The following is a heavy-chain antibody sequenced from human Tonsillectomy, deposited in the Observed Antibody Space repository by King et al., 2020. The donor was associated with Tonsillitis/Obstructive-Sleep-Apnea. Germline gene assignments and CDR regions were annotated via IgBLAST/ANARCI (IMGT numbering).Heavy chain of an antibody. J-gene: IGHJ6*02. CDR2: INHSAST. CDR1: GGSFSGYY. CDR3: ARRKPRRNDIVVVPAASHYYYYGMDV. D-gene: IGHD2-2*01. Sequence: VQLQQWGAGLLKPSETLSLTCAVYGGSFSGYYWSWIRQPPGKGLEWIGEINHSASTNYNPSLKSRLTLSVDTSKNQFSLKLSSVTAADTAVYYCARRKPRRNDIVVVPAASHYYYYGMDVWGQGTTVTVSS. V-gene: IGHV4-34*01.